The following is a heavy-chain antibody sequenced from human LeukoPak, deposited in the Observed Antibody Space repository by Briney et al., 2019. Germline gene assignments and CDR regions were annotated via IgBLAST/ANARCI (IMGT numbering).Heavy chain of an antibody. Sequence: GRSLRLSCAASGLTFNIYGMQWVRQAPGKGLEWVAVIWYDGTNKYYADSVKGRFTISRDNSKNTLYLQMNSLRAEDTAVYYCARDLGYCTNGVCHTRFDYWGQGTLVAVSS. CDR3: ARDLGYCTNGVCHTRFDY. D-gene: IGHD2-8*01. CDR1: GLTFNIYG. CDR2: IWYDGTNK. J-gene: IGHJ4*02. V-gene: IGHV3-33*01.